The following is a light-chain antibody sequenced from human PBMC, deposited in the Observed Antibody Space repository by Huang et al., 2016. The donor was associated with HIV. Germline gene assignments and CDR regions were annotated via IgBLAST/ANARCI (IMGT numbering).Light chain of an antibody. CDR3: QQLNNYPYT. CDR1: QGIGTY. J-gene: IGKJ2*01. Sequence: IQLTQSPSSLSASVGDRVTITCRASQGIGTYLAWYQQKPGKAPKLLIYVASTLQSGVSSRFSCSGSGTDFTLTISSLQPEDVATYYCQQLNNYPYTFGQGTILEI. CDR2: VAS. V-gene: IGKV1-9*01.